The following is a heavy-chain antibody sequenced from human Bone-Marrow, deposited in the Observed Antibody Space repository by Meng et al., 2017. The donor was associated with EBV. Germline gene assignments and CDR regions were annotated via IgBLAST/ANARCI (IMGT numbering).Heavy chain of an antibody. J-gene: IGHJ5*02. CDR1: WFSIGTGGGV. V-gene: IGHV2-5*02. CDR3: ARRVHIYGDWDVGWFDP. CDR2: IYWDDDK. D-gene: IGHD4-17*01. Sequence: TLNECGLRWWKPTQPSTRPVTSLWFSIGTGGGVVGWILQPPGKALGWLALIYWDDDKRYSPSLKSRLAITRDTSKNQVVLTMTNMDPVDTATYYCARRVHIYGDWDVGWFDPWGQGTLVTVSS.